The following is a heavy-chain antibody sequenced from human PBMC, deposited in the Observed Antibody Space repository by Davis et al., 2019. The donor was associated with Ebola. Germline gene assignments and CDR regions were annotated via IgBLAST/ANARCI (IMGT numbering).Heavy chain of an antibody. D-gene: IGHD3-22*01. CDR3: AREGRSGYSNWFDP. CDR1: GGSFSGYY. J-gene: IGHJ5*02. V-gene: IGHV4-34*01. CDR2: INHSGRT. Sequence: MPSETLSLTCAVYGGSFSGYYWSWIRQPPGKGLEWIGEINHSGRTNYNPSLKSRVTISVDTSKHQFSLKMSSVAAADTAVYYCAREGRSGYSNWFDPWGQGTLVTVSS.